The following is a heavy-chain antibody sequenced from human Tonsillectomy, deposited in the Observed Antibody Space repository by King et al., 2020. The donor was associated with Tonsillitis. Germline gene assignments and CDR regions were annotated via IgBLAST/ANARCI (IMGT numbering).Heavy chain of an antibody. CDR1: EFTVSSNY. V-gene: IGHV3-53*01. CDR3: ARTEMSTFGGVIADYFDY. Sequence: VQLVESGGGLIQPGGSLRLSCAASEFTVSSNYMSWVRQAPGKGLEWVSVIYSGGSTYYADSVKGRFTISRDNSKNTLYLQMNSLRAEDTAVYYCARTEMSTFGGVIADYFDYWGQGTLVTVSS. D-gene: IGHD3-16*02. CDR2: IYSGGST. J-gene: IGHJ4*02.